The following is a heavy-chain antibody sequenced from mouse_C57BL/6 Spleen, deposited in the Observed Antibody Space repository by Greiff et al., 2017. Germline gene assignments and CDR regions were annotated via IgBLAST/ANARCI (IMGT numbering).Heavy chain of an antibody. D-gene: IGHD2-4*01. CDR2: IYPSDSET. J-gene: IGHJ1*03. V-gene: IGHV1-61*01. Sequence: QVQLQQPGAELVRPGSSVKLSCKASGYTFTSYWMDWVKQRPGQGLEWIGNIYPSDSETHYNQKFKDKATLTVDKSSSTDYMQLSSLKSEDSAVYYCASQNYECPYGVWGTGTTVTVSS. CDR3: ASQNYECPYGV. CDR1: GYTFTSYW.